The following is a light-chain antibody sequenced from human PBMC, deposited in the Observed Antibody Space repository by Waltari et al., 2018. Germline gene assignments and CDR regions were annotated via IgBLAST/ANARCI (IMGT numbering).Light chain of an antibody. CDR1: QRVANNY. V-gene: IGKV3-20*01. CDR3: QLYDSTHGFS. CDR2: YAS. J-gene: IGKJ2*03. Sequence: LSLSPGEGATLSCRASQRVANNYVAWYRQKPGQAPSLLIYYASSRATGVPDRISGSGSGTDFTLTLSRLEPEDFAVYFCQLYDSTHGFSFGQGTKLEIK.